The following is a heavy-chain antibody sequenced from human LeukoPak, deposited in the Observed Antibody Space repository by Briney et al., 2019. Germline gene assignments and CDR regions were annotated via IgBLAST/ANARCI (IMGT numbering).Heavy chain of an antibody. Sequence: SETLSLTCTVSGGSISGYYWIWIRQPPGKGLEWIGYIYYSGSTNYNPSLKSRVTISVDTSKNQFSLKLSSVTAADTAVYYCARARLGDYPDYWGQGTLVTVSS. J-gene: IGHJ4*02. D-gene: IGHD3-10*01. CDR2: IYYSGST. V-gene: IGHV4-59*01. CDR3: ARARLGDYPDY. CDR1: GGSISGYY.